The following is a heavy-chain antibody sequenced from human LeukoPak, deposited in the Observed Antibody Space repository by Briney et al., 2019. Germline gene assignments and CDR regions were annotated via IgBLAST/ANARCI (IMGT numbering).Heavy chain of an antibody. CDR3: ARDSAFSSYSY. CDR1: GFTVRSNY. D-gene: IGHD2-21*01. J-gene: IGHJ4*02. CDR2: IYDDRST. V-gene: IGHV3-53*01. Sequence: GGSLRLSCTASGFTVRSNYMSWVRQAPGKGLEWVSIIYDDRSTYYAASVKGRFTISRDDSKNTLLLQMDSLRAEDTAIYYCARDSAFSSYSYWGQGALVTVSS.